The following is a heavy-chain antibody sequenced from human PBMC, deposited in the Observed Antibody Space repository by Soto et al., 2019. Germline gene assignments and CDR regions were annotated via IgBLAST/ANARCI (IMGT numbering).Heavy chain of an antibody. V-gene: IGHV3-30-3*01. Sequence: GGSLRLSCAASRFTFSSYAMHWVRQAPGKGLEWVAVISYDGSNKYYADSVKGRFTISRDNSKNTLYLPMNSLRAEDTAVYYCARENPHSSIAARRYFDYWGQGTLVTVS. CDR3: ARENPHSSIAARRYFDY. D-gene: IGHD6-6*01. CDR1: RFTFSSYA. J-gene: IGHJ4*02. CDR2: ISYDGSNK.